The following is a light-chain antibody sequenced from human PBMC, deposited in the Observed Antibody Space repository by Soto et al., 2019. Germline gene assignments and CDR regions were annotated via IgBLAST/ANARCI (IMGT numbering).Light chain of an antibody. CDR3: QQYTNTNNPWM. J-gene: IGKJ1*01. CDR1: QSISSW. CDR2: DAS. Sequence: IQMTQSPSTLSASVGDRVTITCRAIQSISSWLAWYQQKPGKAPKLLVYDASTLQSGVASRFSGSGSGTEFTLIISGLQPDDSATYYCQQYTNTNNPWMFGQGTKVDI. V-gene: IGKV1-5*01.